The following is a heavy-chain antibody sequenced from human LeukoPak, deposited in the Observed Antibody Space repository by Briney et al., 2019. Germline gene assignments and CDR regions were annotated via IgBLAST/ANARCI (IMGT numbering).Heavy chain of an antibody. Sequence: GASVKVSCKASGGTFSSYAISWVRQAPGQGLEWMGGIIPIFGTANYAQKFQGRVTITADESTSTAYMELRSLRSDDTAVYYCAQTTVTTGAWFDPWGQGTLVTVSS. D-gene: IGHD4-11*01. CDR2: IIPIFGTA. V-gene: IGHV1-69*13. CDR3: AQTTVTTGAWFDP. J-gene: IGHJ5*02. CDR1: GGTFSSYA.